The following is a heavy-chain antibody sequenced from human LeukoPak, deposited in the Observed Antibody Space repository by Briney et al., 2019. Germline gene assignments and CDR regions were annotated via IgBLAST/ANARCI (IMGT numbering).Heavy chain of an antibody. V-gene: IGHV3-7*01. CDR3: ARDYYDSSGYYHVGYFDY. CDR1: GFTFSSYW. CDR2: IKQDGSEK. D-gene: IGHD3-22*01. J-gene: IGHJ4*02. Sequence: PGGSLRLSCAASGFTFSSYWMSWVRQAPGKGLEWVANIKQDGSEKYYVDSVKGRFTISRDNAKNSLYLQMNSLRAEDTAVYCCARDYYDSSGYYHVGYFDYWGQGTLVTVSS.